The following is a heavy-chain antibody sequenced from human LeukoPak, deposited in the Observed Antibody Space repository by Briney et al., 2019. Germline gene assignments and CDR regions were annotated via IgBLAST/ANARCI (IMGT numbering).Heavy chain of an antibody. CDR1: GFTFSSYA. D-gene: IGHD3-16*01. CDR3: AKDGGQEVDY. CDR2: ISGSGDST. V-gene: IGHV3-23*01. J-gene: IGHJ4*02. Sequence: PGGSLRLSCAASGFTFSSYAMRWVRQAPGKGLEWVSSISGSGDSTYNADFVKGRFTISRDKSKNTLYLQMNSLRADDTAVYYCAKDGGQEVDYWGQGTLVTVSS.